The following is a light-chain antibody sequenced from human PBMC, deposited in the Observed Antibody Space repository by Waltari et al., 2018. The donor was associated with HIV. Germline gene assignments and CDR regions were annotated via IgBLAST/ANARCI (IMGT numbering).Light chain of an antibody. Sequence: EMTQSPATVSVSPGEGATLSVRASQSIHNHLVWYQKTPGQAPRLLIYDASTRATGIPARFSGSESGTEFTLTINNLQSEDSAIYYCQQYKNWPRTFGQGTKVEIK. CDR3: QQYKNWPRT. CDR1: QSIHNH. J-gene: IGKJ1*01. CDR2: DAS. V-gene: IGKV3-15*01.